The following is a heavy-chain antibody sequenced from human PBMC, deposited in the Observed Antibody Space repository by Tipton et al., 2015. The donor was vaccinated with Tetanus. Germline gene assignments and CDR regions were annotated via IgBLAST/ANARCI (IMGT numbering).Heavy chain of an antibody. CDR1: GFTFSSYA. D-gene: IGHD6-19*01. CDR2: ILGDDSST. J-gene: IGHJ4*02. V-gene: IGHV3-64*01. CDR3: ARDRDGGWSFDY. Sequence: SLRLSCAASGFTFSSYAMHCVRQAPGKGLEYVASILGDDSSTLYASSMKGRFTITRDNSKNTVYLQMDSLRGEDMAVYYCARDRDGGWSFDYWGQGTPVTVSS.